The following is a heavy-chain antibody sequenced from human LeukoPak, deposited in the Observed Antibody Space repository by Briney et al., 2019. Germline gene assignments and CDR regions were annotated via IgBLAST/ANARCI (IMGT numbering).Heavy chain of an antibody. D-gene: IGHD6-13*01. CDR2: IYTSGST. Sequence: SETLSLTCTVSGGSISSDSYYWSWIRQPAGKGLEWIGRIYTSGSTNYNPSLKSRVTISVDTSKNQFSLKLSSVTAADTAVYYCASSGPYSSSWYNYYYGMDVWGQGTTVTVSS. V-gene: IGHV4-61*02. CDR1: GGSISSDSYY. J-gene: IGHJ6*02. CDR3: ASSGPYSSSWYNYYYGMDV.